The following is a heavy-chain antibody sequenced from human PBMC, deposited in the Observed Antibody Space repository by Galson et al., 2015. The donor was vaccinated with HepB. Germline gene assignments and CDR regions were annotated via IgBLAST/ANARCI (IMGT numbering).Heavy chain of an antibody. J-gene: IGHJ4*02. CDR2: IKADGSEK. D-gene: IGHD7-27*01. CDR3: ARGIDWGFDY. V-gene: IGHV3-7*03. CDR1: GFSFSTSW. Sequence: SLRLSCAASGFSFSTSWMCWVRQAPGKGLERVANIKADGSEKHYVDSVKGRFTIARDNDRNSVFLQMTSLRVEDTATYYCARGIDWGFDYWGQGTLVTVSS.